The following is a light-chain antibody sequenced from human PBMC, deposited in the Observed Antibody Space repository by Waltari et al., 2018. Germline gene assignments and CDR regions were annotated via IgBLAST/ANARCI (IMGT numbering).Light chain of an antibody. CDR1: QNISRW. CDR2: KTS. CDR3: QQYSTYSLWA. J-gene: IGKJ1*01. Sequence: DIQMTQSPSTLSASIGDRVTITCRASQNISRWLAWYQQKPGKAPNLLIYKTSSLQSGVPSRFSGSGSGTEFTRTISSLQPEDFATYYCQQYSTYSLWAFGQGTKVEIK. V-gene: IGKV1-5*03.